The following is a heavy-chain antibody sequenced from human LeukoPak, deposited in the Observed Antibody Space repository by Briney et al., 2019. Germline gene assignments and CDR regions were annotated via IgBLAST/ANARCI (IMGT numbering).Heavy chain of an antibody. CDR2: IYYSGST. CDR1: GGSISSYY. D-gene: IGHD3-10*01. CDR3: ARSYGSGVIGSLGWFDP. J-gene: IGHJ5*02. Sequence: SETLSLTCTVSGGSISSYYWSWIRQPPGKGLEWIGYIYYSGSTSYKPSLKSRVTISVDTSKNQFSLKLNSVTAADTAVYYCARSYGSGVIGSLGWFDPWGQGTLVTVSS. V-gene: IGHV4-59*01.